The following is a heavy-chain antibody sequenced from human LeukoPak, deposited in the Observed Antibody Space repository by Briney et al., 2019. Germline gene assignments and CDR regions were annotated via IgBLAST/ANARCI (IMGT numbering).Heavy chain of an antibody. D-gene: IGHD6-19*01. CDR2: MNPNSGNT. V-gene: IGHV1-8*01. Sequence: ASVKVSCKASGYTFTSYDINWVRQATGQGIEWMGWMNPNSGNTGYAQKFQGRVTMTRNTSISTAYMELSSLRSEDTAVYYCARGGWGYSSGWYGVRFFQHWGQGTLVTVSS. CDR1: GYTFTSYD. J-gene: IGHJ1*01. CDR3: ARGGWGYSSGWYGVRFFQH.